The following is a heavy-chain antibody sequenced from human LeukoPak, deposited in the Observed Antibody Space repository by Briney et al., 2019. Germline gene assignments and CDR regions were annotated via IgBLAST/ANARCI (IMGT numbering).Heavy chain of an antibody. CDR3: ATRTPRLGNFDY. J-gene: IGHJ4*02. V-gene: IGHV1-24*01. CDR1: GYTLTELS. CDR2: FGPEDGET. D-gene: IGHD1/OR15-1a*01. Sequence: GASVTVSCTVSGYTLTELSMHWVRQAPGKGLEWMGGFGPEDGETIYAQKFQGRVTMTEDTSTDTAYMELSSLRSEDTAVYYCATRTPRLGNFDYWGQGTLVTVSS.